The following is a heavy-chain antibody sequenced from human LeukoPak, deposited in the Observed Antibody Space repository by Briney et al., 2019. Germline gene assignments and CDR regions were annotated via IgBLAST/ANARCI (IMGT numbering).Heavy chain of an antibody. CDR2: IWYDGTNK. J-gene: IGHJ4*02. CDR3: ASGISGSYYGY. Sequence: PGRSLRLSYAASGFTFSDYGMHWVRQAPGKGLEWVAVIWYDGTNKYYADSVKGRFTISRDNSKNTLYLQMNSLRAEDTAVYFCASGISGSYYGYWGQGTLVTVSS. CDR1: GFTFSDYG. V-gene: IGHV3-33*01. D-gene: IGHD1-26*01.